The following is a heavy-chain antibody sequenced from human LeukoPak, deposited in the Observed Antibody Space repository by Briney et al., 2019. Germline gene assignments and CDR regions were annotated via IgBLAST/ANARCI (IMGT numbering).Heavy chain of an antibody. Sequence: PGGSLRLSCAASGFTVSSNYMSWVRQAPGKGLEWVSVLYSGGSTDYADSVKGRFTISRDNSKNTLYLQMNGLRAEDTAVYYCARDLSGAGYFDYWGQGTLVTVSS. CDR2: LYSGGST. J-gene: IGHJ4*02. D-gene: IGHD3-22*01. CDR1: GFTVSSNY. V-gene: IGHV3-53*01. CDR3: ARDLSGAGYFDY.